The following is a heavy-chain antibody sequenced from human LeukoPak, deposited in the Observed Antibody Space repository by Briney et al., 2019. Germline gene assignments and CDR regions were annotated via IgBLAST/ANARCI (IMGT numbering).Heavy chain of an antibody. CDR3: ATGEVTGTRVAFLY. V-gene: IGHV1-69-2*01. D-gene: IGHD1-7*01. CDR2: VDPEDGET. J-gene: IGHJ4*02. CDR1: GYTLTDYY. Sequence: ASVKVSCKASGYTLTDYYMHWVQQAPGKGLEWMGRVDPEDGETIYAEKFQGRVTITADTSTDTAYMELSSLRSEDTAVYYCATGEVTGTRVAFLYWGQGTLVTVSS.